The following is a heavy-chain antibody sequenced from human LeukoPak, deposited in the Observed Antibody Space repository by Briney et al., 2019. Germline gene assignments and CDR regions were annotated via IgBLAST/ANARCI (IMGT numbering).Heavy chain of an antibody. J-gene: IGHJ6*03. CDR1: GGSISSYY. CDR3: ARVFSSYDSSGYYDYYYYMDV. CDR2: IYYSGST. D-gene: IGHD3-22*01. Sequence: KPSETLSLTCTVSGGSISSYYWSWIRQPPGKGLEWIGYIYYSGSTNYNPSLKSRVTISVDTSKNQFSLKLSSVTAADTAMYYCARVFSSYDSSGYYDYYYYMDVWGKRTTVTVSS. V-gene: IGHV4-59*01.